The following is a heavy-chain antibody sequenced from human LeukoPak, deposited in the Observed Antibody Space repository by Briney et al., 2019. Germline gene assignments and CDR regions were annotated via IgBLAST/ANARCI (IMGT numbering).Heavy chain of an antibody. CDR3: ARYIVGATHFDY. J-gene: IGHJ4*02. V-gene: IGHV1-2*02. CDR2: MNPNSGNT. Sequence: ASVTVSCKVSGYTFTDYYMHWVQQATGQGLEWMGWMNPNSGNTGYAQKFQGRVTMTRDTSISTAYMELSRLRSDDTAVYYCARYIVGATHFDYWGQGTLVTVSS. CDR1: GYTFTDYY. D-gene: IGHD1-26*01.